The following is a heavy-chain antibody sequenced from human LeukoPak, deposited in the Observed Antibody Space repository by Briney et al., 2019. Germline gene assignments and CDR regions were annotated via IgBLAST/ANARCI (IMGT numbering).Heavy chain of an antibody. CDR1: GFSISSYY. CDR3: ARDVPVTTIFGVVPHHRYYFDY. V-gene: IGHV4-4*07. J-gene: IGHJ4*02. D-gene: IGHD3-3*01. Sequence: SETLSLTCTASGFSISSYYWSWIRQPAGKGLEWVGRIYTSGSTNYNPSLKSRVTMSVDTSKNQFSLKLSSVTAADTAVYYCARDVPVTTIFGVVPHHRYYFDYWGQGTLVTVSS. CDR2: IYTSGST.